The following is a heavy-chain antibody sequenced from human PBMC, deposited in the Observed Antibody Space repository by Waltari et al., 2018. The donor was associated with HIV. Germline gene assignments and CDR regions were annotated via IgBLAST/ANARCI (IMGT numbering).Heavy chain of an antibody. V-gene: IGHV3-23*01. CDR2: ISAGGVST. CDR1: GFTFRSYA. Sequence: EVQLLESGGGLVQPGGSPRLSCAASGFTFRSYAMRWVRQAPGKGLEWVSAISAGGVSTYYADSVKGRFTISRDNSKNTVYLQMNSLRGEDTAVYYCARDLGGYWYFDLWGRGTLVTVSS. D-gene: IGHD3-16*01. J-gene: IGHJ2*01. CDR3: ARDLGGYWYFDL.